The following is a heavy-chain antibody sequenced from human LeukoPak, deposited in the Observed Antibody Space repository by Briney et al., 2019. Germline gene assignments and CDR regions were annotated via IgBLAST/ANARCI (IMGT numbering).Heavy chain of an antibody. CDR2: IYYSGTT. CDR1: GGSMNNYY. V-gene: IGHV4-59*01. J-gene: IGHJ4*02. D-gene: IGHD3-22*01. CDR3: ARGQFYHDSTGYSD. Sequence: SETLSLTCTVSGGSMNNYYWIWIRQPPGKGLEWIGYIYYSGTTSYNPSLKSRVTISVDTSKNQFSLKLNSVTAADAAVYYCARGQFYHDSTGYSDWGQGTLVTVSS.